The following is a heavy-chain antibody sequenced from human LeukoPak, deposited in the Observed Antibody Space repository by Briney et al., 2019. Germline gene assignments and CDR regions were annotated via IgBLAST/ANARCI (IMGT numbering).Heavy chain of an antibody. J-gene: IGHJ4*02. CDR3: ARADGDYRGYFDY. D-gene: IGHD4-17*01. CDR1: GFTFSSYS. CDR2: ISSSSSYI. V-gene: IGHV3-21*01. Sequence: GGSLRLPCAASGFTFSSYSMNWVRQAPGKGLEWVSSISSSSSYIYYADSVKGRFTISRDNAKNSLYLRMNSLRAEDTAVYYCARADGDYRGYFDYWGQGTLVTVSS.